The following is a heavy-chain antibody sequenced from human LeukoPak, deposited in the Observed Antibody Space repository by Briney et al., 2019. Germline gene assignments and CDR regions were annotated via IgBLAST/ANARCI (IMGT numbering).Heavy chain of an antibody. J-gene: IGHJ6*03. V-gene: IGHV1-8*03. CDR2: MNPNTGNT. Sequence: ASVKGSCKASGYTFTSYDINWVRQASGQGLEWMGWMNPNTGNTGYAQKFQGRVTITRNTSISTVYMELSSLRSEDTAVYYCARGVGATISYYHYYIDVWGKGTTVTVSS. CDR3: ARGVGATISYYHYYIDV. CDR1: GYTFTSYD. D-gene: IGHD1-26*01.